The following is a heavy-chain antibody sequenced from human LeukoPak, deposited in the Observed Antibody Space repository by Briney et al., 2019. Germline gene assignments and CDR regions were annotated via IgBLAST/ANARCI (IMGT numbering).Heavy chain of an antibody. CDR3: AKDLHYGSADY. CDR1: GFTFSRYW. CDR2: INPDGSTT. J-gene: IGHJ4*02. D-gene: IGHD3-10*01. Sequence: QSGGSLRLSCVASGFTFSRYWMHWVRQAPGKGLVWVSFINPDGSTTNYADSVKGRFTISRDNAKNALYLQMNSLRAEDTAVYYCAKDLHYGSADYWGQGTLVTVSS. V-gene: IGHV3-74*01.